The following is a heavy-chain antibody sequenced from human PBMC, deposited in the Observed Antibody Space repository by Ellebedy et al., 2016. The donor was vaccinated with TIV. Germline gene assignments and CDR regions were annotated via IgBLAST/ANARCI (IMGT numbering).Heavy chain of an antibody. CDR3: ARASSGSYTGHFEY. Sequence: GESLKISCAASRFTFGDYGMTWVRQRPGKGLEWLSGIDWNGRTTGYADSVKGRFTISRDNAKNSLYLQMDSLRAEDTAFYYCARASSGSYTGHFEYWGQGIRVIVAS. CDR2: IDWNGRTT. D-gene: IGHD1-26*01. V-gene: IGHV3-20*04. J-gene: IGHJ4*02. CDR1: RFTFGDYG.